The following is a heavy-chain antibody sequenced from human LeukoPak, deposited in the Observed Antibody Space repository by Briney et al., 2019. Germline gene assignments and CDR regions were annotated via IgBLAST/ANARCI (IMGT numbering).Heavy chain of an antibody. CDR2: IDPSDSYT. Sequence: GESLKISCKGSGYSFTSYWISWVRQMPGKGLEWMGRIDPSDSYTNYGPSFQGHVTISADKSISTAYLQWSSLKASDTAMYYCARHTGSGSYSYYFGYWGQGTLVTVSS. D-gene: IGHD3-10*01. CDR3: ARHTGSGSYSYYFGY. J-gene: IGHJ4*02. CDR1: GYSFTSYW. V-gene: IGHV5-10-1*01.